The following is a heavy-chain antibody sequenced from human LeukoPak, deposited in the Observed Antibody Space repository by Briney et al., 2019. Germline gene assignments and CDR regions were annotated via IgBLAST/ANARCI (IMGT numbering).Heavy chain of an antibody. J-gene: IGHJ4*02. CDR3: ARVWFGEPWYYFDY. CDR1: GGSVTSNSYY. Sequence: KPSETLSLTCSVSGGSVTSNSYYWTWIRQPPGKGLECIGYIYYSGSTDYNPSLKSRVTISVDTSKNQFSLKLTSVTAADTAVYFCARVWFGEPWYYFDYWGQGTLVTVSS. D-gene: IGHD3-10*01. V-gene: IGHV4-61*01. CDR2: IYYSGST.